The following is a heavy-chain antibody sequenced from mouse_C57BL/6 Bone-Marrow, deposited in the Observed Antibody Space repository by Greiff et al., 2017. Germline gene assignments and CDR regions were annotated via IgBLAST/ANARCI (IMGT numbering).Heavy chain of an antibody. D-gene: IGHD1-1*01. J-gene: IGHJ4*01. CDR3: ARQIYYGSSYAMDY. CDR2: INPNYGGT. Sequence: VQLQQSGPELVKPGAPVKISCKASGYTFTDYYMNWVKQTHGKSLEWIGVINPNYGGTNYSQKFKSKATLTVYKSSSTAYMELRSLTSEDSTVYYCARQIYYGSSYAMDYWGQGTSVTVSS. CDR1: GYTFTDYY. V-gene: IGHV1-26*01.